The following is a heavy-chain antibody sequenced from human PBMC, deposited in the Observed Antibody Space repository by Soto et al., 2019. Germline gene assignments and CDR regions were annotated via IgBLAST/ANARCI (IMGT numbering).Heavy chain of an antibody. Sequence: SETLSLTCTVSGGSISGYYWSWIRQPPGKGLEWIGYIYYTGNTDYNPSLKSRVTISLDTSKNQFSLRLSSVTAADTAVYFCARHDYSVYPIVYWGQGILVTVSS. V-gene: IGHV4-59*08. D-gene: IGHD4-4*01. CDR2: IYYTGNT. CDR3: ARHDYSVYPIVY. CDR1: GGSISGYY. J-gene: IGHJ4*02.